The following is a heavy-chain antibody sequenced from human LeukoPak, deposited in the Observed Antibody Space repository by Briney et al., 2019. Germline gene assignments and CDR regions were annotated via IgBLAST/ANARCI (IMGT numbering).Heavy chain of an antibody. V-gene: IGHV3-21*01. D-gene: IGHD3-10*01. Sequence: GGSLRLSCAASGFTFSSYSMNWVRQAPGKGLECVSSISSSSSYIYYADSVKGRFTISRDNAKNSLYLQMNSLRAEDTAVYYCARDTYGSGALWFDPWGQGTLVTVSS. J-gene: IGHJ5*02. CDR2: ISSSSSYI. CDR1: GFTFSSYS. CDR3: ARDTYGSGALWFDP.